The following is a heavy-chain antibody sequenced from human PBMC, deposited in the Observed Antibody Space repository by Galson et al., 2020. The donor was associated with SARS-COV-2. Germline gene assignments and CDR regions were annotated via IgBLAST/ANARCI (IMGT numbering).Heavy chain of an antibody. CDR3: ARGDMGNDYFDY. D-gene: IGHD7-27*01. CDR1: GFTFSSYW. J-gene: IGHJ4*02. Sequence: GGSLRLSCVASGFTFSSYWMHWVRQAPGKGLVWVSRIYSEGSSTSYADSVKGRFTISGDNAKNTLYLQMNSLRAEVTAVYYCARGDMGNDYFDYWGQGTLVTVSS. V-gene: IGHV3-74*01. CDR2: IYSEGSST.